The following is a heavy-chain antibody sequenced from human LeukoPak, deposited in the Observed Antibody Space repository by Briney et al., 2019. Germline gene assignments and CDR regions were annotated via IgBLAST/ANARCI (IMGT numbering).Heavy chain of an antibody. D-gene: IGHD3-10*01. V-gene: IGHV3-30*14. Sequence: GGSLRLSCAASGFTFSSYTMHWVRQAPGKGLEWVAVMSYDGSNKYYADSVKGRFTISRDNSKNTLYLQMNSLRAEDTAVYYCARHGSITMVRGKRRYYYMDVWGKGTTVTIPS. CDR3: ARHGSITMVRGKRRYYYMDV. J-gene: IGHJ6*03. CDR2: MSYDGSNK. CDR1: GFTFSSYT.